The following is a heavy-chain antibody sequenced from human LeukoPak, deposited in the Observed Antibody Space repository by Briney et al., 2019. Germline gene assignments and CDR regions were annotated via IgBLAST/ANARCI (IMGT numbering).Heavy chain of an antibody. D-gene: IGHD6-13*01. J-gene: IGHJ3*02. Sequence: SETLSLTCTVSGVSISSYYWSWIRQPPGKGLEWIGYIYYSGSTNYNPSLKSRVTMSVDTSKKQFSLKLSSVTAADTAVYYCARYQTPIAAAGSRYAFDIWGQGTMVTVSS. V-gene: IGHV4-59*01. CDR1: GVSISSYY. CDR2: IYYSGST. CDR3: ARYQTPIAAAGSRYAFDI.